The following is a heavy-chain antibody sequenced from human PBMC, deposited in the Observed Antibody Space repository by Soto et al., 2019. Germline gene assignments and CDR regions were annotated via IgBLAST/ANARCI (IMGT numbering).Heavy chain of an antibody. D-gene: IGHD4-4*01. CDR3: ASEKGWRQSPLDS. V-gene: IGHV3-15*01. CDR1: GLIFRNAW. Sequence: GGSLRLSCAASGLIFRNAWMSWVRQAPGKGLEWVGRIKSKSSGGTTDYAAPVEGRVTISRDDSKSTLYLQMTSLTIEDTAVYFCASEKGWRQSPLDSWGQGALVTVSS. J-gene: IGHJ5*01. CDR2: IKSKSSGGTT.